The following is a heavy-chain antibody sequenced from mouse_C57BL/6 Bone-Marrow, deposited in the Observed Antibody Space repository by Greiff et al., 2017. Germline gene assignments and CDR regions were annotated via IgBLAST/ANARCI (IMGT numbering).Heavy chain of an antibody. V-gene: IGHV1-9*01. J-gene: IGHJ1*03. CDR3: AREGHWYYGSSCGYDWYFDV. Sequence: VQLQQSGAELMKPGASVKLSCKASGYTFTGYWIEWVKQRPGHGLEWIGEILPGSGSTNYNEKFKGKATFTADTSSNTAYMQLSSLTTEDSAIYDCAREGHWYYGSSCGYDWYFDVWGTGTTVTVSS. CDR2: ILPGSGST. D-gene: IGHD1-1*01. CDR1: GYTFTGYW.